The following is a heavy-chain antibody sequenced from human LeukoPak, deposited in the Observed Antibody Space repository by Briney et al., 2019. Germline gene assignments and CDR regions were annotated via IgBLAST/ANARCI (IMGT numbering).Heavy chain of an antibody. CDR3: ARPGGGYSYLLPFDY. V-gene: IGHV1-46*01. CDR2: INPSGGST. Sequence: GASVKVSCKASGYTFTSYYMHWVRQAPGQGLEWMGIINPSGGSTSYAQKFQGRVTMTRDTSTSTVYMELSSLRSEDTAVYYCARPGGGYSYLLPFDYWGQGTLVTVSS. D-gene: IGHD5-18*01. CDR1: GYTFTSYY. J-gene: IGHJ4*02.